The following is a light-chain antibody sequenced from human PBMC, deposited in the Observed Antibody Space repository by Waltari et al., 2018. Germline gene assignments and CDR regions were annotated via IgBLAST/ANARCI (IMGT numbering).Light chain of an antibody. V-gene: IGKV3-15*01. J-gene: IGKJ2*03. Sequence: EIVMTQSPATLSLSPGERATLSCRASQSVSSSLAWYQQKTGQAPRLLIYGASTRATGIPDRFSVSGSGTDFTLTISSLEPEDVAVYYWLPRTNWPYSFGQGTKVEIK. CDR3: LPRTNWPYS. CDR2: GAS. CDR1: QSVSSS.